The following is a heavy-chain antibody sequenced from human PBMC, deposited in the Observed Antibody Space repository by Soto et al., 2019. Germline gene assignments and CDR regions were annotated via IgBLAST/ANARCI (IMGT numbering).Heavy chain of an antibody. V-gene: IGHV3-15*01. J-gene: IGHJ6*03. Sequence: GGSLRLSCAASGFTFSNAWMSWVRQAPGKGLEWVGRIKSKTDGGTTDYAAPVKGRFTISRDDSKNTLYLQMNSLKTEDTAVYYCTTVRGYSGYEPVPTKYYYYYYYMDVWGKGTTVTVSS. CDR1: GFTFSNAW. D-gene: IGHD5-12*01. CDR2: IKSKTDGGTT. CDR3: TTVRGYSGYEPVPTKYYYYYYYMDV.